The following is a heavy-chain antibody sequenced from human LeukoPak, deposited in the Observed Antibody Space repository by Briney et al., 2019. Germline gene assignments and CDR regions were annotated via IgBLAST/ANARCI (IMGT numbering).Heavy chain of an antibody. V-gene: IGHV4-59*01. CDR2: IYYSGST. CDR3: ARGGYDSSGYYLDNYYYGMDV. CDR1: GGSISSYY. D-gene: IGHD3-22*01. J-gene: IGHJ6*02. Sequence: SETLSLTCTVSGGSISSYYWSWIRQPPGKGLEWIGYIYYSGSTNYNPSLKSRVTISVDTSKNQFSLKLSSVTAADTAVYYRARGGYDSSGYYLDNYYYGMDVWGQGTTVTVSS.